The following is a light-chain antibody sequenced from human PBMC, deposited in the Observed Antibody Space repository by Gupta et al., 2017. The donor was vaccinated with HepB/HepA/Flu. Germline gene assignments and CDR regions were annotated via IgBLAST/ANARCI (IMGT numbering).Light chain of an antibody. CDR1: QSISGW. V-gene: IGKV1D-12*01. CDR3: QQANTYPLT. CDR2: AVS. Sequence: DIHMTHSPSSVSASVGDRVTITCRASQSISGWLTWYQQKPGKAPEVLIYAVSTLQSGVPSRFSGSGSGTEFTLTITNLQPEDFATYFCQQANTYPLTFGGGTKVEMK. J-gene: IGKJ4*01.